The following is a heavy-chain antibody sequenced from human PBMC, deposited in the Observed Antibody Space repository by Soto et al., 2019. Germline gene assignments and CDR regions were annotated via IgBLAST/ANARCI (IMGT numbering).Heavy chain of an antibody. V-gene: IGHV1-69*13. D-gene: IGHD2-15*01. CDR3: ARKRDIVSPNWFDP. CDR2: IIPIFGTA. CDR1: GVTFSSYA. Sequence: GASVKVSCKASGVTFSSYAISWVRQAPGQGLEWMGGIIPIFGTANYAQKFQGRVTITADESTSTAYMELSSLRSEDTAVYYCARKRDIVSPNWFDPWGQGTLVTVSS. J-gene: IGHJ5*02.